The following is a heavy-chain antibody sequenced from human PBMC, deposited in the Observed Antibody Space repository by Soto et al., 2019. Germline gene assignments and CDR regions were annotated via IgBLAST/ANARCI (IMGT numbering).Heavy chain of an antibody. D-gene: IGHD6-13*01. CDR3: AKDQYTGYSNSPFDY. CDR2: ISGSGGST. V-gene: IGHV3-23*01. CDR1: GLTLSNYA. J-gene: IGHJ4*02. Sequence: PGGSLRLSCAASGLTLSNYAMAWVRQAPGKGLEWVSGISGSGGSTYYADSVKGRFTISRDNSKNTLYLQMNSLTAEDTAVYYCAKDQYTGYSNSPFDYWGQGTLVTVSS.